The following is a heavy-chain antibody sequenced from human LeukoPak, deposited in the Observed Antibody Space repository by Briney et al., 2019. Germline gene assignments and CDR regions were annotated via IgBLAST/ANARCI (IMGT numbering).Heavy chain of an antibody. J-gene: IGHJ5*02. Sequence: GGSLRLSCAASGFTFSSYWMHWVRQAPGKGLVWVSRINSAGSTTAYADSVKGRFTIFRDNAKNTLYLQMNSLRAEDTAVYYCARVSGQAAAGVYWFDPWGQGTLVTVSS. CDR2: INSAGSTT. CDR1: GFTFSSYW. V-gene: IGHV3-74*01. CDR3: ARVSGQAAAGVYWFDP. D-gene: IGHD6-13*01.